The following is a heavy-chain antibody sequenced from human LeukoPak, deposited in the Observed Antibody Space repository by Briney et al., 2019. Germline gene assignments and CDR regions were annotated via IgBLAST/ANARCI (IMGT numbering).Heavy chain of an antibody. Sequence: SQTLSLTCTISGDYISSGSQYWNWIRQPAGKGLEWIGRVSTSGSTNYNPSLKSRVTISLGTSRNQFSLRLSSVTAADTAVYYCASVTVGDYDPDDYWGQGTLVTVSS. CDR2: VSTSGST. CDR1: GDYISSGSQY. D-gene: IGHD4-17*01. V-gene: IGHV4-61*02. J-gene: IGHJ4*02. CDR3: ASVTVGDYDPDDY.